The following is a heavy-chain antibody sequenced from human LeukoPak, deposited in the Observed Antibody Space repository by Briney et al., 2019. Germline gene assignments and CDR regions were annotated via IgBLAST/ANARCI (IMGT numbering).Heavy chain of an antibody. J-gene: IGHJ4*02. CDR3: ARDIDGYSSSGLDY. D-gene: IGHD6-13*01. Sequence: GASVKVSCKASGYTFTSYGISWVRQAPGQGLEWMGWISAYNGNTNYAQKLQGRVTMTTDTSTSTAYMELRSLRSEDTAVYYCARDIDGYSSSGLDYWGQGTLVTVSS. CDR1: GYTFTSYG. V-gene: IGHV1-18*01. CDR2: ISAYNGNT.